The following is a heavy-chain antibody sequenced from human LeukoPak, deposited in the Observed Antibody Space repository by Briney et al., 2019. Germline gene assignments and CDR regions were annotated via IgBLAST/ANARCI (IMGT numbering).Heavy chain of an antibody. D-gene: IGHD3-9*01. CDR3: ARLYYDVLTGYFYYFDY. CDR2: IYYSGST. CDR1: GGSISSSNYY. Sequence: PSETLSLTCTVSGGSISSSNYYWGWIRQPPGKGLECIGTIYYSGSTYYSPSLKSRLTISVDTSKSQFSLKLSSVTAADTAVYYCARLYYDVLTGYFYYFDYWGQGTLVTVSS. J-gene: IGHJ4*02. V-gene: IGHV4-39*01.